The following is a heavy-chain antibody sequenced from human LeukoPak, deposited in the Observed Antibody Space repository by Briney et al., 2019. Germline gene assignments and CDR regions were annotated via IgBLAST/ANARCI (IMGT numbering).Heavy chain of an antibody. V-gene: IGHV4-39*07. J-gene: IGHJ4*02. D-gene: IGHD3-10*01. CDR2: IYYSGST. Sequence: SETLSPTCTVSGGSISSSSYYWGWIRQPPGKGLEWIGSIYYSGSTYYNPSLKSRVTISVDTSKNQFSLKLSSVTAADTAAYYCARDARGLIQYYFDYWGQGTLVTVSS. CDR1: GGSISSSSYY. CDR3: ARDARGLIQYYFDY.